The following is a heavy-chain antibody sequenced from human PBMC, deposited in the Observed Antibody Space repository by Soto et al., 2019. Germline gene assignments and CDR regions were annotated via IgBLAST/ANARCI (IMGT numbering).Heavy chain of an antibody. CDR1: GFPFSHAW. V-gene: IGHV3-15*01. D-gene: IGHD5-12*01. CDR2: IKSKAEGGAA. Sequence: EVQLVESGGGLVKPGGSLRLSCATSGFPFSHAWMNWVRQVPGRGLEWVGLIKSKAEGGAADYAAPAKGRFTISRDDSTSTVFLRMDSRKTEDAAVYYCATETTYSGYDPQPPWGQGALVTVAS. CDR3: ATETTYSGYDPQPP. J-gene: IGHJ4*02.